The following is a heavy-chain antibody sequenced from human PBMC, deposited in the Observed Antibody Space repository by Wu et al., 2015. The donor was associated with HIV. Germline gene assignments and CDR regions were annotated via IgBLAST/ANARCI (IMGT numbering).Heavy chain of an antibody. CDR3: ARDLPSYYDYFDLVILGFGGMDV. Sequence: QVQLVQSGAEVKKPGSSVKVSCKASGGTFSSYAISWVRQAPGQGLEWMGGIIPIFGTANYAQKFQGRVTITTDESTSTAYMELSSLRSEDTAVYYCARDLPSYYDYFDLVILGFGGMDVVGPRDHGHRLL. V-gene: IGHV1-69*05. CDR1: GGTFSSYA. CDR2: IIPIFGTA. J-gene: IGHJ6*02. D-gene: IGHD3-9*01.